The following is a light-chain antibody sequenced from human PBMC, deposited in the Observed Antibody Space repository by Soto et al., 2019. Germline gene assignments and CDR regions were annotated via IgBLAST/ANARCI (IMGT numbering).Light chain of an antibody. CDR1: QDVSSW. CDR2: AAS. CDR3: QQSSTFPVT. J-gene: IGKJ5*01. V-gene: IGKV1-12*01. Sequence: DIQMPQSPSSVSASVGDRVTITCRASQDVSSWLAWYQQRPGKAPKLLIYAASTLQSGVPSRFSGSGSGTHFTLTISSLQTEDFSTYFCQQSSTFPVTFGQGTRLEIK.